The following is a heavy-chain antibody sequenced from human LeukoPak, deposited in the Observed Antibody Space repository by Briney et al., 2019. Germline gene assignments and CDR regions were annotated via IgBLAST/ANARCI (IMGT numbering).Heavy chain of an antibody. D-gene: IGHD1-26*01. Sequence: GGSLRLSCAASGFTFSSYDMHWVRQATGKGLEWVSAIGTAGDTYYPGSVKGRFTISRENAKNSLYLQMNSLRAGDTAVYYCARYSGSFDSFVIWGQGTMVTVSS. J-gene: IGHJ3*02. CDR1: GFTFSSYD. V-gene: IGHV3-13*01. CDR3: ARYSGSFDSFVI. CDR2: IGTAGDT.